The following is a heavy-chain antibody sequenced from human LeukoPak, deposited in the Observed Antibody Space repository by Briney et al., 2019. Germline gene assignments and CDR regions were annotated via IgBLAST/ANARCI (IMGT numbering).Heavy chain of an antibody. CDR1: GFTVSNKY. CDR2: IYTDDTT. D-gene: IGHD4/OR15-4a*01. Sequence: GGSLRLSCAASGFTVSNKYMSWVRQTPGMGLEWVSIIYTDDTTYYADSVKGRFTISRDISRNTLFLQMNNLRADDTAVYYCARGGAPNLADHWGQGTLVTVSS. V-gene: IGHV3-53*01. CDR3: ARGGAPNLADH. J-gene: IGHJ5*02.